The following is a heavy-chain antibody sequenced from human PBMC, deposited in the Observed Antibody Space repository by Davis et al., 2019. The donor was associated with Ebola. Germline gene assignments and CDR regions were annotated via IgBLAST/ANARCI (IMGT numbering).Heavy chain of an antibody. J-gene: IGHJ4*02. Sequence: GESLKTPCKGSGYSLTSYWISWVRQMPGKGLEWMGRIDPSDSYTNYSPSFQGHVTISADKSISTAYLQWSSLKASDTAMYYCARWGRSRWLQSDYWGQGTLVTVSS. CDR1: GYSLTSYW. V-gene: IGHV5-10-1*01. D-gene: IGHD5-24*01. CDR3: ARWGRSRWLQSDY. CDR2: IDPSDSYT.